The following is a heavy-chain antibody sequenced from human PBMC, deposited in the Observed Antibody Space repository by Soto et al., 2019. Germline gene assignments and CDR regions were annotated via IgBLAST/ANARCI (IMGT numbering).Heavy chain of an antibody. CDR3: ARDRGGYCSGGSCSEAWFDP. CDR2: INTGNGYT. V-gene: IGHV1-3*05. D-gene: IGHD2-15*01. Sequence: QVQLVQSAAEEKKPGASVKVSCKASGYTFSSYPMHWVRQAPGQSLEWMGWINTGNGYTKYSQNFQARVTITRDTSASTVYLQLSSLRSADTAVYYCARDRGGYCSGGSCSEAWFDPWGQGTLVTVSS. J-gene: IGHJ5*02. CDR1: GYTFSSYP.